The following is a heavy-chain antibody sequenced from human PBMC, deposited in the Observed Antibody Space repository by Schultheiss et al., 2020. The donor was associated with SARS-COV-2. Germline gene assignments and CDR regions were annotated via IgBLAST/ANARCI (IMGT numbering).Heavy chain of an antibody. CDR2: IYYSGST. J-gene: IGHJ5*02. D-gene: IGHD2-21*01. CDR1: GGSISSYY. Sequence: SETLSLTCTVSGGSISSYYWSWIRQPPGKGLEWIGYIYYSGSTNYNPSLKSRVTMSVDTSKNQFSLKLSSVTAADTAVYYCARGVLSGKRSVVVIAIRRGWFDPWGQGTLVTVSS. V-gene: IGHV4-59*12. CDR3: ARGVLSGKRSVVVIAIRRGWFDP.